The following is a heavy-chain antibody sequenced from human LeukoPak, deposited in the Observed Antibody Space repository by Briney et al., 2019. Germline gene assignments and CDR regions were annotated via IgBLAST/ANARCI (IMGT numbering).Heavy chain of an antibody. D-gene: IGHD2-8*01. Sequence: AESLKISCNASGYSSTSYWIGWVRHMPGRGVEWMVIIYPGDSDTRYSPSYQGQVTISADKSISTAYLQWSSLKASDTAMYYCARHLTYCTNGVCSTEYFQHWGQGTLVTVSS. CDR3: ARHLTYCTNGVCSTEYFQH. J-gene: IGHJ1*01. CDR1: GYSSTSYW. CDR2: IYPGDSDT. V-gene: IGHV5-51*01.